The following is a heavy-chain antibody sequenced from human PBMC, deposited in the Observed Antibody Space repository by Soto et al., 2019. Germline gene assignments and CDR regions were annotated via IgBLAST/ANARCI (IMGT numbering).Heavy chain of an antibody. J-gene: IGHJ3*02. D-gene: IGHD3-16*01. Sequence: SVKVSCKASGGTFRSYTISWVRLAPGQGLEWMGRIIPILNIPEYAQKFEGRVTITADKSTTTVYMEVSGLRSDDTAVYYCARFLGGDGYKDAFDIWGQGTMVTVSS. V-gene: IGHV1-69*02. CDR3: ARFLGGDGYKDAFDI. CDR1: GGTFRSYT. CDR2: IIPILNIP.